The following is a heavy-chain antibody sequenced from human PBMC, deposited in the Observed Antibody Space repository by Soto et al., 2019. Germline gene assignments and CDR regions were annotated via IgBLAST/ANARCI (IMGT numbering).Heavy chain of an antibody. V-gene: IGHV3-23*01. D-gene: IGHD3-16*02. Sequence: GGSLRLSCAASGFTFSSYAMSWVRQAPGKGLEWVSAISGSGSTYYADSVKGRFTISRDNSKNTLYLQMNSLRAEDTAVYYCAKSHPITVISLDYWGQGILVTVSS. CDR2: ISGSGST. CDR1: GFTFSSYA. CDR3: AKSHPITVISLDY. J-gene: IGHJ4*02.